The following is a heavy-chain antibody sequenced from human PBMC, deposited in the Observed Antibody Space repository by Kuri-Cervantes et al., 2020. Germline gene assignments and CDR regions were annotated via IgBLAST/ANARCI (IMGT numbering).Heavy chain of an antibody. Sequence: GGSLRLSCAASGFTFDDYAMHWVRQAPGKGLEWVSGISWNSGSIGYADSVKGRFAISRDNAKNSLNLQMNSLRAEDTAVYYCARDIPSQWLVEIYGMDVWGQGTTVTVSS. J-gene: IGHJ6*02. D-gene: IGHD6-19*01. V-gene: IGHV3-9*01. CDR2: ISWNSGSI. CDR1: GFTFDDYA. CDR3: ARDIPSQWLVEIYGMDV.